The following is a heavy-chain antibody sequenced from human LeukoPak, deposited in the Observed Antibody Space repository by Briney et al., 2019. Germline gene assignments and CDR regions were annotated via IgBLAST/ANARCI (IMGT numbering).Heavy chain of an antibody. D-gene: IGHD3-22*01. J-gene: IGHJ4*02. V-gene: IGHV3-7*01. Sequence: GGSLRLSCAASGFTFSSYWMSWVRQAPGKGLEWVANIKQDGSEKYYVDSVKGRFTISRDNAKNSLYLQMNSLRAEDTAVYYCARSRYYYDSSGYYPNYFDYWGQGTLVTVSS. CDR3: ARSRYYYDSSGYYPNYFDY. CDR1: GFTFSSYW. CDR2: IKQDGSEK.